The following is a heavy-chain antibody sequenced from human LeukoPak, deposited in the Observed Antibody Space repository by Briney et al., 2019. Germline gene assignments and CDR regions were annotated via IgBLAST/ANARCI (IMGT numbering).Heavy chain of an antibody. V-gene: IGHV4-39*07. J-gene: IGHJ4*02. CDR1: GGSISSGDYY. CDR3: ARGYYYDSSGYYFFDY. Sequence: SETLSLTCTVSGGSISSGDYYWSWIRQPPGKGLEWIGEINHSGSTNYNPSLKSRVTISVDTSKNQFSLKLSSVTAADTAVYYCARGYYYDSSGYYFFDYWGQGTLVTVSS. CDR2: INHSGST. D-gene: IGHD3-22*01.